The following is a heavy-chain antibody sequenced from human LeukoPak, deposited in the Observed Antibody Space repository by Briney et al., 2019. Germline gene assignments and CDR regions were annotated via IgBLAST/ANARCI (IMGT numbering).Heavy chain of an antibody. CDR2: IYSGGST. V-gene: IGHV3-66*01. Sequence: PGGSLRLSCSAPGFTVSSNYMTWVRQAPGKGLEWVSVIYSGGSTYYADSVKGRFTISRDNSKNTLYLQMNSLRAEDTAVYFCARRPDYGGTPTFDYWGQGTLVTVSS. D-gene: IGHD4-23*01. CDR3: ARRPDYGGTPTFDY. CDR1: GFTVSSNY. J-gene: IGHJ4*02.